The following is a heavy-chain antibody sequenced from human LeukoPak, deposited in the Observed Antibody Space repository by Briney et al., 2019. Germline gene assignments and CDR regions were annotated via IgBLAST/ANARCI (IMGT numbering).Heavy chain of an antibody. V-gene: IGHV4-30-2*01. CDR3: ARANYGGNSGLWFDP. Sequence: SETLSLTCAVSGGPISSGGYSWSWIRQPPGKGLEWIGYIYHSGSTYYNPSLKSRVTISVDRSKNQFSLKLSSVTAADTAVYYCARANYGGNSGLWFDPWGQGTLVTVAS. D-gene: IGHD4-23*01. CDR1: GGPISSGGYS. J-gene: IGHJ5*02. CDR2: IYHSGST.